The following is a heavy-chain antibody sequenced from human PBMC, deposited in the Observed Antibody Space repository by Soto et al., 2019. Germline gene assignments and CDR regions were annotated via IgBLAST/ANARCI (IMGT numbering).Heavy chain of an antibody. V-gene: IGHV1-69*13. CDR3: AREYGDYVLRWYFDL. D-gene: IGHD4-17*01. Sequence: GASVKVSCKASGGTFSSYAISWVRQAPGQGLEWMGGIIPIFGTANYAQKFQGRVTITADESTSTAYMELSSLRSEDTAVYYCAREYGDYVLRWYFDLWGRGTLVT. CDR2: IIPIFGTA. J-gene: IGHJ2*01. CDR1: GGTFSSYA.